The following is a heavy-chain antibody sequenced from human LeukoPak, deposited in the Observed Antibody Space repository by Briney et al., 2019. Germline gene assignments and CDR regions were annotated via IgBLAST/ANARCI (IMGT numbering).Heavy chain of an antibody. V-gene: IGHV3-30*02. J-gene: IGHJ4*02. CDR3: AKESSSWLISLDY. Sequence: GGSLRLSCAASGFTFSSYGMHWVRQAPGKGLEWVAFIRYDGSNKYYADSVKGRFTISRDNSKNTLYLQMNSLRAEDTAVYYCAKESSSWLISLDYWGQGTLVTVSS. D-gene: IGHD6-13*01. CDR1: GFTFSSYG. CDR2: IRYDGSNK.